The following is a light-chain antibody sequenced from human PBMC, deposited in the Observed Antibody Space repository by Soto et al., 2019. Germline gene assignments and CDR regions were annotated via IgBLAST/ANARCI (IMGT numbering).Light chain of an antibody. CDR3: QQYDVLPLT. V-gene: IGKV1-33*01. Sequence: DIQMTQSSSSLSASVGDRVTITCRASHDISNSLNWYQQKPGEAPKLLIYDASSLETGVPSRFSGSGSGAGFTFTISSLQPEDIAAYYCQQYDVLPLTFGGGTKVEIK. J-gene: IGKJ4*01. CDR2: DAS. CDR1: HDISNS.